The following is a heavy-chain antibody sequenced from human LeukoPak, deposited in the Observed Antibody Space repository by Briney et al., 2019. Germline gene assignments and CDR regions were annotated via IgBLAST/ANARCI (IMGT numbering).Heavy chain of an antibody. CDR3: ARFRRKSKQLSLFDY. Sequence: GESLKISCKGSGYSFTSYWIGWVRQMPGKGLEWMGIIYPGDSDTRYSPSFQGQVTISADKSISTAYLQWSSLKASDTAMYYCARFRRKSKQLSLFDYWGQGTLVTVSS. V-gene: IGHV5-51*01. J-gene: IGHJ4*02. D-gene: IGHD6-13*01. CDR1: GYSFTSYW. CDR2: IYPGDSDT.